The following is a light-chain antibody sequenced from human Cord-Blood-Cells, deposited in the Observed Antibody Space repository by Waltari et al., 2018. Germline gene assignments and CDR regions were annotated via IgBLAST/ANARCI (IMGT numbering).Light chain of an antibody. Sequence: DIKMTQSPSSLSASVGDRVTITCRASQSISSYLNWYQQKPGKAPKLLIYAASSLQSGVPSRFSGSGSGTDFTLTISSLQPEDFATYYCQQSYSEITFGQGTRLEIK. J-gene: IGKJ5*01. V-gene: IGKV1-39*01. CDR1: QSISSY. CDR3: QQSYSEIT. CDR2: AAS.